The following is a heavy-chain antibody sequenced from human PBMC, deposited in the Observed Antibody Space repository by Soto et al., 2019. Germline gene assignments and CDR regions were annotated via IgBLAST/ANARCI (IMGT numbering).Heavy chain of an antibody. J-gene: IGHJ2*01. CDR1: GFTVSSNY. Sequence: GGSLRLSCAASGFTVSSNYMSWVRQAPGKGLEWVSVIYSDGSTYYADSVKGRFTISRDNSKNTLYLQMNSLRAEDTAVYYCARAVMQRRLRLDLWGRGTLVT. CDR3: ARAVMQRRLRLDL. CDR2: IYSDGST. D-gene: IGHD3-16*01. V-gene: IGHV3-53*01.